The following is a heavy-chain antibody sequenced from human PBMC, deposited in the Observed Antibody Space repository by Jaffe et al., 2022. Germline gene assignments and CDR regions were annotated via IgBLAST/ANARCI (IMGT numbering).Heavy chain of an antibody. D-gene: IGHD3-10*01. CDR3: AREEGYYGSGSYYNSHGSRYYYYMDV. Sequence: EVQLVESGGGLVQPGGSLRLSCAASGFTVSSNYMSWVRQAPGKGLEWVSVIYSGGSTYYADSVKGRFTISRDNSKNTLYLQMNSLRAEDTAVYYCAREEGYYGSGSYYNSHGSRYYYYMDVWGKGTTVTVSS. J-gene: IGHJ6*03. V-gene: IGHV3-66*02. CDR1: GFTVSSNY. CDR2: IYSGGST.